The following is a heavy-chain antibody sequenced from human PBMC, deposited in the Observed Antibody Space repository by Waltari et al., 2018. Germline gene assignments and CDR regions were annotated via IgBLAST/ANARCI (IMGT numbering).Heavy chain of an antibody. CDR2: IRSKANSYAT. CDR3: AREWGWELLAVDY. D-gene: IGHD1-26*01. J-gene: IGHJ4*02. CDR1: GFTFSGYA. V-gene: IGHV3-73*02. Sequence: EVQLVESGGGLVQPGGSLKLSCAASGFTFSGYAMHWVRQVSGKGLEWVGRIRSKANSYATAYAAPVKGRFTISRDDSKNTAYLQMNSLKTEDTAVYYCAREWGWELLAVDYWGQGTLVTVSS.